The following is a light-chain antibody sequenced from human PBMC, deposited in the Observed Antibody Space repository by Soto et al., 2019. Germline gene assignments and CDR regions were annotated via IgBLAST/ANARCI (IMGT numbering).Light chain of an antibody. Sequence: EIVLTQSPAILSLSPGERATLSCRASQSVGTYLDWYQQKLGQAPRLLIYDASNRATGIPARFSGSGSGTDFTLTISSLEPEDFAVYYCQQRSNWLTFGGGTKVEIK. CDR1: QSVGTY. CDR2: DAS. V-gene: IGKV3-11*01. J-gene: IGKJ4*01. CDR3: QQRSNWLT.